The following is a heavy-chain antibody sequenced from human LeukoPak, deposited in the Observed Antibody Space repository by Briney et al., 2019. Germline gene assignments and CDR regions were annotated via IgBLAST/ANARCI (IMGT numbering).Heavy chain of an antibody. CDR2: IYSDGST. CDR1: GFTVSSNY. CDR3: ARPLRTNCGMDV. J-gene: IGHJ6*02. V-gene: IGHV3-53*01. Sequence: GGSLRLSCAASGFTVSSNYMSWVRQTPGKGLEWVSIIYSDGSTYYADSVKGRFTISRDNSKNTMYLQMNSLRAEDTAVYYCARPLRTNCGMDVWGQGTTVTVS. D-gene: IGHD3-3*01.